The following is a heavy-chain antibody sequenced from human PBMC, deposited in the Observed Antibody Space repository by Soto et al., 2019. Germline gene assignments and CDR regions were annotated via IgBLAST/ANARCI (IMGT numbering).Heavy chain of an antibody. J-gene: IGHJ6*02. V-gene: IGHV4-31*03. D-gene: IGHD3-22*01. CDR2: IYYSGST. Sequence: SETLSLTCTVSGGSISSGGYYWSWIRQHPGKGLEWIGYIYYSGSTYYNPSLKSRVTISVDTSKNQFSLKLSSVTAADTAVYYCAREDAGYDSSGYYFYYYGMDVWGQGTTVTVSS. CDR3: AREDAGYDSSGYYFYYYGMDV. CDR1: GGSISSGGYY.